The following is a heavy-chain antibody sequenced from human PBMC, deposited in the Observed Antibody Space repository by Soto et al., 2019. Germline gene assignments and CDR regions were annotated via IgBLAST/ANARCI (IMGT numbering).Heavy chain of an antibody. CDR1: GFTFDDYA. J-gene: IGHJ4*02. D-gene: IGHD2-15*01. V-gene: IGHV3-9*01. CDR2: VSWNSNII. CDR3: AKGGPDGFCSGGRCYFDY. Sequence: EVQLVESGGGLVQPGRSLRLSCAASGFTFDDYAMHWVRRVPGKGLEWVSSVSWNSNIIGYADSVKGRFTISRDNPKNSMSLQMNSLRPEDTALYYCAKGGPDGFCSGGRCYFDYWGQGTLVTVSS.